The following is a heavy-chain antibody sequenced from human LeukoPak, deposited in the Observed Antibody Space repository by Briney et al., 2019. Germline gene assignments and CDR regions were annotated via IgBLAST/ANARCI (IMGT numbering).Heavy chain of an antibody. J-gene: IGHJ4*02. Sequence: GGSLRLSCAASGFTFSSYAMHWVRQAPGKGVEWVAVISYDGSNKYYADSVKGRFTISRDNSKNTLYLQMNSLRAEDTAVYYCARAATLGYFDYWGQGTLVTVSS. V-gene: IGHV3-30-3*01. CDR2: ISYDGSNK. D-gene: IGHD2/OR15-2a*01. CDR3: ARAATLGYFDY. CDR1: GFTFSSYA.